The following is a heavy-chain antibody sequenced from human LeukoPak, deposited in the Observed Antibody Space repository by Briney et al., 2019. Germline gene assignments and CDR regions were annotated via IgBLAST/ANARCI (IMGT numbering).Heavy chain of an antibody. V-gene: IGHV4-39*02. J-gene: IGHJ6*03. Sequence: SETLSLTCSVSGASISSSDYYWGWIRQPPGKGLEWIGRINYSGSTYYNPSLKSRVTISVDTSKNHFSLRLTSMTAADTAVYYCARLTHSYYSDTSGYYPYYHMDVWGKGTTVTVSS. CDR3: ARLTHSYYSDTSGYYPYYHMDV. D-gene: IGHD3-22*01. CDR2: INYSGST. CDR1: GASISSSDYY.